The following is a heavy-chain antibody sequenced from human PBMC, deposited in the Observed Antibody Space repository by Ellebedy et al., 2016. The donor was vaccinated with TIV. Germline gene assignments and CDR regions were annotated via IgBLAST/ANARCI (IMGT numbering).Heavy chain of an antibody. CDR2: LSLTGIST. CDR3: VKRIGMSGGYFDY. V-gene: IGHV3-23*01. CDR1: GFAFSSYA. J-gene: IGHJ4*02. D-gene: IGHD2/OR15-2a*01. Sequence: PGGSLRLSCAASGFAFSSYAMARVRQAPGKGLDWVSALSLTGISTYYSDSVKGRFTISRDNSKDTLYLQLDRLRAEDTARYYCVKRIGMSGGYFDYWGQGTLVTVSS.